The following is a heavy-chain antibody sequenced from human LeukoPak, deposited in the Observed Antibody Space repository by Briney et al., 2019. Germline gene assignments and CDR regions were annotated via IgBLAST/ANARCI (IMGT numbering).Heavy chain of an antibody. D-gene: IGHD3-3*01. J-gene: IGHJ3*02. CDR3: ATIEGITIFGVVTAREPDAFDI. CDR1: GGTFSSYA. CDR2: IIPIFGTA. Sequence: SVKVSCKASGGTFSSYAISWVRQAPGQGLEWMGGIIPIFGTANYAQKFQGRVTITADESTSTAYMELSSLRSEDTAVYYCATIEGITIFGVVTAREPDAFDIWGQGTMVTVSS. V-gene: IGHV1-69*13.